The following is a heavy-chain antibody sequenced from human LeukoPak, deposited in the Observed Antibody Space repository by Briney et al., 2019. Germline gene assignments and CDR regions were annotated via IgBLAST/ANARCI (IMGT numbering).Heavy chain of an antibody. Sequence: ASVKVSCKASGDTFSSYAISWVRQAPGQGLEWMGGIIPIFGTANYAQKFQGRVTITADESTSTAYMELSSLKASDTAMYYCARHGDIAAATFEYWGQGNLVTVSS. CDR2: IIPIFGTA. D-gene: IGHD6-13*01. J-gene: IGHJ4*02. V-gene: IGHV1-69*13. CDR3: ARHGDIAAATFEY. CDR1: GDTFSSYA.